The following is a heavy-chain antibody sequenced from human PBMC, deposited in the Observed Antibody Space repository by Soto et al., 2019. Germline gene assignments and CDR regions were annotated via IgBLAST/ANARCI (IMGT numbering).Heavy chain of an antibody. V-gene: IGHV4-31*03. Sequence: TSETLSLTCTVSGGSISSGGYYWSWIRQHPGKGLEYIGYIYYSGSTYYNPSLKSRVAISVDTSKNQFSLKLTSVTAADTAVYYCAAEVGFGPLFDYWGQGTLVTVSS. CDR2: IYYSGST. CDR1: GGSISSGGYY. J-gene: IGHJ4*02. D-gene: IGHD3-3*01. CDR3: AAEVGFGPLFDY.